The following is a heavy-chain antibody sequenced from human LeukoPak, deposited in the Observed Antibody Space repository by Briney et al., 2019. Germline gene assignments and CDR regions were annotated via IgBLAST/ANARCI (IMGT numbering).Heavy chain of an antibody. CDR1: GGSFSGYY. CDR3: ARGRRYYDSGSSYGMDV. J-gene: IGHJ6*02. Sequence: SETLSLTCAVYGGSFSGYYWSWIRQPPGKGLEWIGEINHSGSTNYNPSLKSRVTISVDTSKNQFSLKLSSVTAADTAVYYCARGRRYYDSGSSYGMDVWGQGTTVTVSS. V-gene: IGHV4-34*01. CDR2: INHSGST. D-gene: IGHD3-10*01.